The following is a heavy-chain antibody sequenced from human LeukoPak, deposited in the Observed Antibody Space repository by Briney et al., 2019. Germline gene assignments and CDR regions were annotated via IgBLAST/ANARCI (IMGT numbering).Heavy chain of an antibody. D-gene: IGHD6-13*01. CDR2: IYLGDSDT. V-gene: IGHV5-51*01. Sequence: GESLKISCKGSGYSFTSYWIGWVRQMPGKGLEWMGIIYLGDSDTRYSPSFQGQVTISADKSISTAYLQWSSLKASDTAMYYCARRSSPYSSSWSLGFDPWGQGTLVTVSS. CDR1: GYSFTSYW. J-gene: IGHJ5*02. CDR3: ARRSSPYSSSWSLGFDP.